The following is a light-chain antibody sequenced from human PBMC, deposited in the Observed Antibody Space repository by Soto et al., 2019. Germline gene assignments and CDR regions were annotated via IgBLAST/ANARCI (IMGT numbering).Light chain of an antibody. CDR3: QQSYSTPLT. J-gene: IGKJ4*01. Sequence: DIQVTQSPASLAASVGDRVTITCQASQSISNYLNWYQQKPGKAPKLLIYAASSLQSGVPSRFSGSGSGTDFTLTIISLQPEDFATYYCQQSYSTPLTFGGGTKVDIK. CDR2: AAS. CDR1: QSISNY. V-gene: IGKV1-39*01.